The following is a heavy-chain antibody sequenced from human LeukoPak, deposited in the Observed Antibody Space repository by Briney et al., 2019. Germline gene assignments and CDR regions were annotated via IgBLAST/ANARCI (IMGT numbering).Heavy chain of an antibody. V-gene: IGHV4-59*08. Sequence: SETLSLTCTVSGGSISSYYWSWIRQPPGKGLEWIGYIYDSGSTYYNPSLKSRVTISVDTSKNQFSLKLSSVTAADTAVYYCARHVSAYGDYAHGDYWGQGTLVTVSS. D-gene: IGHD4-17*01. CDR1: GGSISSYY. CDR2: IYDSGST. CDR3: ARHVSAYGDYAHGDY. J-gene: IGHJ4*02.